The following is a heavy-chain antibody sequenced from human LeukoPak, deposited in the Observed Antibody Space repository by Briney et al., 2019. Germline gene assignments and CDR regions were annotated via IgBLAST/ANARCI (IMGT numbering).Heavy chain of an antibody. CDR3: ALYSGSYSLSGAFDF. CDR1: GYTFTNYN. V-gene: IGHV1-8*01. Sequence: ASVKVSCKTSGYTFTNYNIDRVRQATGQGLEWMGWMNPNSGNTGYAQKFQGRVTMARNTSISTAYMELSSLRSEDTAVYYCALYSGSYSLSGAFDFWGQGTLVTVSS. J-gene: IGHJ3*01. CDR2: MNPNSGNT. D-gene: IGHD1-26*01.